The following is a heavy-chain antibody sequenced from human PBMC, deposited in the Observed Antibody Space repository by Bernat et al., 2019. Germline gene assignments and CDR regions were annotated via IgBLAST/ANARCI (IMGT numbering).Heavy chain of an antibody. CDR1: GFTFSSFP. Sequence: EVHLVESGGGLVQPGGSLRLSCAASGFTFSSFPMHWVRQAPGKGLEYVSGISGNGDSTYYANSVKGRFTISRDNSKNTLYLQMGSLRAEDMAVYYCARDSTVPLNYWGQGTLVTVSS. CDR3: ARDSTVPLNY. V-gene: IGHV3-64*01. J-gene: IGHJ4*02. D-gene: IGHD4-11*01. CDR2: ISGNGDST.